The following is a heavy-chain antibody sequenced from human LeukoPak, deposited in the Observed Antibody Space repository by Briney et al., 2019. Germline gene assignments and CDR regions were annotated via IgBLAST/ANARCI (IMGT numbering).Heavy chain of an antibody. D-gene: IGHD2-21*02. J-gene: IGHJ3*02. CDR3: ARWTGTYCGGDCYPSGGAFDI. Sequence: SETLSLTCAVYGGSFSGYYWSWIRQPPGKGLEWMGEIDHSGSANYNPSLKSRVTISVDTSKNQFSLKLSSVTAADTAVYYCARWTGTYCGGDCYPSGGAFDIWGQGTMVTVSS. CDR1: GGSFSGYY. V-gene: IGHV4-34*01. CDR2: IDHSGSA.